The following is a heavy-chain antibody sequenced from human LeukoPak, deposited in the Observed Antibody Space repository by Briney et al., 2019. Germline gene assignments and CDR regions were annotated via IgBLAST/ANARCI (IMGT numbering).Heavy chain of an antibody. CDR3: ARAPGGASWFDP. CDR2: IKSDGSST. D-gene: IGHD2-21*01. J-gene: IGHJ5*02. Sequence: GGSLRLSCAASGFTFSSYWMHWVRQAPGKGLVWVSRIKSDGSSTNYADSVKGRFTISRDNAKNTLYPQMNSLRAEDTAVYYCARAPGGASWFDPWGQGTLVTVSS. V-gene: IGHV3-74*01. CDR1: GFTFSSYW.